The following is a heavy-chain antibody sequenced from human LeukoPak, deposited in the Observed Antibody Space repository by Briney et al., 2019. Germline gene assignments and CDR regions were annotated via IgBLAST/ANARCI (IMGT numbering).Heavy chain of an antibody. J-gene: IGHJ3*02. D-gene: IGHD3-22*01. V-gene: IGHV1-46*01. CDR2: INPSGGST. Sequence: ASVKVSCKASGYTFTSYYMHWVRQAPGQGPEWMGIINPSGGSTSYAQKFQGRVTMTRDMSTSTVYMELSSLRSEDTAVYYCALGSGGSSGYPDAFDIWGQGTMVTVSS. CDR3: ALGSGGSSGYPDAFDI. CDR1: GYTFTSYY.